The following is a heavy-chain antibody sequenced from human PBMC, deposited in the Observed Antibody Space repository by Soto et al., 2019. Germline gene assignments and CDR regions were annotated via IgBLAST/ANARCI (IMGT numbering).Heavy chain of an antibody. J-gene: IGHJ6*02. D-gene: IGHD3-10*02. CDR3: AREALFRMDV. CDR2: IDNDGIST. V-gene: IGHV3-74*01. Sequence: GGSLRLSCAASGFTFSTYWMHWVRQVPGKGLVWVSHIDNDGISTTYADSVKGRFTISRDNAKNTLYLQMNSLRLEDTAVYYCAREALFRMDVWGQGTTVTVAS. CDR1: GFTFSTYW.